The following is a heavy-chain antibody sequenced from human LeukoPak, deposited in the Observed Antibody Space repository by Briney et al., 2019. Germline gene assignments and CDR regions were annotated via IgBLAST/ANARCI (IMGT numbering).Heavy chain of an antibody. V-gene: IGHV3-21*01. CDR1: GFTSSSYS. Sequence: GGSLRHSCAASGFTSSSYSMNWVRQAPGKGLEWVSSISSSSSYIYYADSVKGRFTISRDNAKNSLYLQMNSLRAEDTAVYYCARRISGTVVTRGTDNWFDPWGQGTLVTVSS. CDR3: ARRISGTVVTRGTDNWFDP. J-gene: IGHJ5*02. D-gene: IGHD4-23*01. CDR2: ISSSSSYI.